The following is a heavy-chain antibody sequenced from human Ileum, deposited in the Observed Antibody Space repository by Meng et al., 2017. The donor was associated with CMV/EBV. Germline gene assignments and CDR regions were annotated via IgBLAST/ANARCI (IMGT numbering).Heavy chain of an antibody. CDR2: INWNSGSI. V-gene: IGHV3-9*01. J-gene: IGHJ6*02. CDR3: VKDNGPSDHYYGLDV. D-gene: IGHD3-10*01. Sequence: SLKISCAASGFIFDEYAMHWVRQALGKGLEWVSSINWNSGSIGYADSVRGRFTISRDNARHSLYLQMNSLMAEDTALYFCVKDNGPSDHYYGLDVWGQGTSVTVSS. CDR1: GFIFDEYA.